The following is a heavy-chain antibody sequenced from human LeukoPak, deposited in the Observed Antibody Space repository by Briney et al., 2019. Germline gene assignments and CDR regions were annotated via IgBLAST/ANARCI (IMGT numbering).Heavy chain of an antibody. V-gene: IGHV4-4*02. CDR1: GDSISSSNW. D-gene: IGHD6-13*01. J-gene: IGHJ4*02. CDR3: ARVDSTSGANFDY. Sequence: SETLSLTCAVSGDSISSSNWWSWVRQSPGKGLEWIGEIYRSGSTNCNPSLKSRVSISVDKSNNLFSLKLNSVTAADTAVYYCARVDSTSGANFDYWGQGTLVTVSS. CDR2: IYRSGST.